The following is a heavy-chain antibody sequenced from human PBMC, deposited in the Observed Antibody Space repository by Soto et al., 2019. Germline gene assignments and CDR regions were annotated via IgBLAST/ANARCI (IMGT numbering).Heavy chain of an antibody. V-gene: IGHV3-21*01. CDR1: GFTFSSYS. J-gene: IGHJ6*02. Sequence: GGSLRLSCAASGFTFSSYSMNWVRQAPGKGLEWVSSISSSSSYIYYADSVKGRFTISRDDAKNSLYLQMNSLRAEDTAVYYCARDRASNDYYYYGMDVWGQGTTVTVSS. D-gene: IGHD3-10*01. CDR2: ISSSSSYI. CDR3: ARDRASNDYYYYGMDV.